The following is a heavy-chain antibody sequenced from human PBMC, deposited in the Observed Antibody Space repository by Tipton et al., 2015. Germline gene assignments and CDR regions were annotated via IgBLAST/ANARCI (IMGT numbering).Heavy chain of an antibody. D-gene: IGHD2-21*02. CDR1: GGSISSSSYY. Sequence: TLSLTCTVSGGSISSSSYYWAWIRQPPGKGLEWIGSIYHSGSTYYNPSLKSRVTISVDTSKNQFSLKLSSVTAADTAVYYCARVLCGGDCYSVGDWGQGTLVTVSS. CDR2: IYHSGST. CDR3: ARVLCGGDCYSVGD. J-gene: IGHJ4*02. V-gene: IGHV4-39*07.